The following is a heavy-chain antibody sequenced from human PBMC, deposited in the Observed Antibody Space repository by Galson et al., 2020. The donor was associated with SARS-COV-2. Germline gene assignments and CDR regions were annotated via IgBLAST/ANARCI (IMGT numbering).Heavy chain of an antibody. CDR3: VHSLRKFDY. V-gene: IGHV2-5*02. D-gene: IGHD2-15*01. Sequence: KMTGPTLVNPTQTLPLTCPFSGFSLSTTAVGVGWLRQPPGKALEWLALIYWDDDKYYSPSLKSRLTITKDTSKNQVVLTMTNMEQVDTATYYCVHSLRKFDYWGQGTLVTVSS. CDR2: IYWDDDK. J-gene: IGHJ4*02. CDR1: GFSLSTTAVG.